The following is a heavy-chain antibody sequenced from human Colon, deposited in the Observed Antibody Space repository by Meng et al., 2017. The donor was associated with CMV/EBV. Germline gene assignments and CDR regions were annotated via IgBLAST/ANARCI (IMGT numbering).Heavy chain of an antibody. Sequence: VPLQQGGAGLLKPSGTLSLPCAVYGGSFSGYYWSWIRQPPGKGLEWIGEINHSGSTNYTPSLKSRVTISVDTSKNQFSLKLSSVTAADTAVYYCASILFAAAAGGWGGYWGQGTLVTVSS. J-gene: IGHJ4*02. V-gene: IGHV4-34*01. CDR2: INHSGST. CDR1: GGSFSGYY. D-gene: IGHD6-13*01. CDR3: ASILFAAAAGGWGGY.